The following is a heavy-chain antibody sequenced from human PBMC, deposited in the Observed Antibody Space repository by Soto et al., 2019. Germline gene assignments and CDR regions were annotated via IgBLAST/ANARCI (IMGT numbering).Heavy chain of an antibody. Sequence: QVQLVESGGGVVQPGRSLRLSCAASGFTFSSYAMHWVRQSPGKVLVWVAVISDAGSNKYYADSVKGLFTISRDNSKITLYLQMHRLRAEDTAVYYWARDHYARASSRWPHCAFDIGGKGPMVTVSS. D-gene: IGHD6-13*01. CDR3: ARDHYARASSRWPHCAFDI. CDR2: ISDAGSNK. V-gene: IGHV3-30-3*01. CDR1: GFTFSSYA. J-gene: IGHJ3*02.